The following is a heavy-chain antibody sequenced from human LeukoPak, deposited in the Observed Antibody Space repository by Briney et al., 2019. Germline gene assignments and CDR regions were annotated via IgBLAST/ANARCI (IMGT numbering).Heavy chain of an antibody. J-gene: IGHJ3*02. CDR1: GGSFSGYY. Sequence: SETLSLTCAVYGGSFSGYYWTWIRQPPGKGLEWIGSIYYSGSTYYNPSLKSRVTISVDTSKNQFSLELSSVTAADTAVYYCARAIISGYHAFDIWGQGTMVTVSS. V-gene: IGHV4-34*01. D-gene: IGHD3-22*01. CDR2: IYYSGST. CDR3: ARAIISGYHAFDI.